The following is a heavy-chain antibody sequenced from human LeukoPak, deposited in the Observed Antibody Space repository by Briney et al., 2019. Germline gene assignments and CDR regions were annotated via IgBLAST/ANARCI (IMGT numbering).Heavy chain of an antibody. V-gene: IGHV4-30-2*01. CDR3: VRRLSYYFGVDV. J-gene: IGHJ6*02. Sequence: SQTLSLTCAVSGGSISSGGYSWSWIRQPPGKGLEWIGYIYHSGSTYYNPSLKSRVTISVDRSKNQFSLKLSSVTVADTAVYYCVRRLSYYFGVDVWGPGTTVIVSS. CDR1: GGSISSGGYS. CDR2: IYHSGST.